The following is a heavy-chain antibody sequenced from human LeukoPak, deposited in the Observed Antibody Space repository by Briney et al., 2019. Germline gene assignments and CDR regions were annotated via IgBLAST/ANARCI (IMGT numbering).Heavy chain of an antibody. D-gene: IGHD3-10*01. CDR3: ARNYYYRFDY. V-gene: IGHV3-7*04. CDR2: MKPDGGHQ. J-gene: IGHJ4*02. Sequence: MKPDGGHQNYVDSLRGRFTISRDNAKDSLYLQMNSLRAEDTAVYFCARNYYYRFDYWGQGTLVAVSS.